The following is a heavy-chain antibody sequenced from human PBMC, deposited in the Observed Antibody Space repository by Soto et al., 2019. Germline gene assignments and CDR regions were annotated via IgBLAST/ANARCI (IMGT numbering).Heavy chain of an antibody. CDR2: IYYSGNT. Sequence: SETLSLTCTVSGGSISSDVYYWSWIRQPPGKGLEWIGYIYYSGNTYYNPSLKSRVIISVDTSKNQFSLKLSSVTAADTAVYYCARDRPIHYYGSGALYGMDVWGQGTTVTAP. V-gene: IGHV4-30-4*01. D-gene: IGHD3-10*01. CDR3: ARDRPIHYYGSGALYGMDV. J-gene: IGHJ6*02. CDR1: GGSISSDVYY.